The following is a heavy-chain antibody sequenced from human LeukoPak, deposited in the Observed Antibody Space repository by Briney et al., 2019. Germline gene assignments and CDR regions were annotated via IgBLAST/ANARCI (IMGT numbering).Heavy chain of an antibody. J-gene: IGHJ4*02. V-gene: IGHV1-46*01. CDR2: INPSDGAA. Sequence: GASVKVSCKASGYTFSGHHIHWVRQAPGQGLEWMGIINPSDGAATSAQTFQNRMIITRDMSTNTVYMELNSLTSDDTAVYFCARDRVGVDSIGFYFAFWGQGTLVTVSS. CDR3: ARDRVGVDSIGFYFAF. D-gene: IGHD4-11*01. CDR1: GYTFSGHH.